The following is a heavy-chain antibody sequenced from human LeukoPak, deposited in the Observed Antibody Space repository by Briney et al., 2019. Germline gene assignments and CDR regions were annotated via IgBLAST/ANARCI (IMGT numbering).Heavy chain of an antibody. CDR2: IRGDWHDT. D-gene: IGHD3-10*01. Sequence: GGALRLSCTASGFRFSDFWMHWVRQAPGKGLVGVSRIRGDWHDTTYADSVKGRFTISRDNAQNTLYLQMNSLRVEDTAVYYCASDRVLGSGSLDNWGQGTLVTVSS. CDR1: GFRFSDFW. CDR3: ASDRVLGSGSLDN. J-gene: IGHJ4*02. V-gene: IGHV3-74*01.